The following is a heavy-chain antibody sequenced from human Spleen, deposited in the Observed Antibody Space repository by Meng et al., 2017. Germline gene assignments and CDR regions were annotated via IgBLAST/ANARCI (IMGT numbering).Heavy chain of an antibody. CDR3: ARLDTTSSGDYYYGLEV. V-gene: IGHV5-51*01. CDR1: GYTFTSYW. Sequence: GESLKISCKGSGYTFTSYWIGWVRQMPGKGLEWMGIIYPGDSDTRYSPSFQGQVTISADKSSSTAYLQWSSLKASDSAKYYCARLDTTSSGDYYYGLEVWGQGTSVTVSS. D-gene: IGHD6-6*01. J-gene: IGHJ6*02. CDR2: IYPGDSDT.